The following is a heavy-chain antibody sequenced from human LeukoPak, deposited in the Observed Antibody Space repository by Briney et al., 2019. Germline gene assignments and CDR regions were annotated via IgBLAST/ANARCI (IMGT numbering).Heavy chain of an antibody. V-gene: IGHV3-15*01. CDR1: GFTLSNAW. D-gene: IGHD3-10*01. J-gene: IGHJ4*02. CDR2: IKTKTDGGTT. CDR3: AKDHTGYGSGSLRYFDY. Sequence: PGGSLRLSCAASGFTLSNAWMSWVRQAPGQGLEWVGRIKTKTDGGTTDYAAPVYGRFTISRDDSQNTLYPRMNSLRAEDTAVYYCAKDHTGYGSGSLRYFDYWGQGTLVTVSS.